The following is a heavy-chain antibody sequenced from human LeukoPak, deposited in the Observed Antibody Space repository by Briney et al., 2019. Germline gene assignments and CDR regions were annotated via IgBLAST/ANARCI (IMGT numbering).Heavy chain of an antibody. D-gene: IGHD3-3*01. CDR2: IYPGDSDT. J-gene: IGHJ5*02. V-gene: IGHV5-51*01. Sequence: GESLKISCKGSGYSFTSYWIGWVRQMPGKGLEWMGIIYPGDSDTRYSPSFQGQVTISADKSISTAYLQWSSLKASDTAIYYCARHTIFCSFINCSPFDPWGQGTLVTVSS. CDR1: GYSFTSYW. CDR3: ARHTIFCSFINCSPFDP.